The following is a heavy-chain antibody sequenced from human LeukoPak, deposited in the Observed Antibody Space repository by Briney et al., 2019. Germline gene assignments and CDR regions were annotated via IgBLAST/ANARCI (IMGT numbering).Heavy chain of an antibody. D-gene: IGHD3-10*01. CDR1: GYIFSDNY. Sequence: ASVKLSCKASGYIFSDNYIHWVRQAPGQGLEWMGWINPHSGGTNYAQKFQGRVTMTRDTSITIAYMELSRLRSDDTAVYYCARARAPSRGGNWFDPWGRGTLVTASS. V-gene: IGHV1-2*02. CDR2: INPHSGGT. J-gene: IGHJ5*02. CDR3: ARARAPSRGGNWFDP.